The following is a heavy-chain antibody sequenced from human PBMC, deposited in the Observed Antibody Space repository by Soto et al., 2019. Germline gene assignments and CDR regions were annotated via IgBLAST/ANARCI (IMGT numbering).Heavy chain of an antibody. CDR2: IYYSGST. Sequence: QLQLQESGPGLVKPSETLSLTCTVSGGSISSSSYYWGWIRQPPGKGLEWIGSIYYSGSTYYNPSLKSRVTISVDTSKNQFSLKLSSVTAADTAVYYCARHHRGVIGPWYNWFDPWGQGTLVTVSS. V-gene: IGHV4-39*01. CDR1: GGSISSSSYY. CDR3: ARHHRGVIGPWYNWFDP. J-gene: IGHJ5*02. D-gene: IGHD3-10*01.